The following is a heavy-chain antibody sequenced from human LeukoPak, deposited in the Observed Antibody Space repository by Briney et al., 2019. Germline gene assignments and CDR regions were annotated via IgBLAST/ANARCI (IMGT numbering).Heavy chain of an antibody. Sequence: GGSLRLSCAASGFTFSGYSMNWVGQAPGKGLVWVSRIKSDGSTTTDADSVKGRFTISRDNAKNTLYVQMNSLRAEDTAVYYCARGGSPPEALGDAFDIWGQGTMVTVSS. J-gene: IGHJ3*02. CDR3: ARGGSPPEALGDAFDI. CDR1: GFTFSGYS. D-gene: IGHD1-26*01. V-gene: IGHV3-74*01. CDR2: IKSDGSTT.